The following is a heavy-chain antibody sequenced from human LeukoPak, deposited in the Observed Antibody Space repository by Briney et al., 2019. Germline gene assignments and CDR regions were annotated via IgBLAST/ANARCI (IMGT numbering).Heavy chain of an antibody. D-gene: IGHD6-13*01. CDR2: IYYSGST. J-gene: IGHJ4*02. V-gene: IGHV4-39*07. CDR1: GGSISSSSYY. CDR3: ARGRGSSWYYFDS. Sequence: SETLSLTCTVSGGSISSSSYYWGWIRQPPGKGLEWIGSIYYSGSTYYNPSLKSRVTISVDTSKNQFSLNLSSVTAADTAVYYCARGRGSSWYYFDSWGQGTLVTISS.